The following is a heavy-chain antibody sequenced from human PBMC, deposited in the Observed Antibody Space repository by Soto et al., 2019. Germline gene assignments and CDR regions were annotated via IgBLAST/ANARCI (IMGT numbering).Heavy chain of an antibody. D-gene: IGHD1-7*01. CDR2: ISSGDSYI. Sequence: EVQLVESGGGLVKPGGSLRLSCAASGLTFSSYSMNWVRQAPGKGLEWVSSISSGDSYIYYADSVRGRFTISRDNAENSLYLQMNILRVEDTAVYYCVASPDGTWVMRDWGQGALVTVSS. J-gene: IGHJ4*02. CDR3: VASPDGTWVMRD. V-gene: IGHV3-21*01. CDR1: GLTFSSYS.